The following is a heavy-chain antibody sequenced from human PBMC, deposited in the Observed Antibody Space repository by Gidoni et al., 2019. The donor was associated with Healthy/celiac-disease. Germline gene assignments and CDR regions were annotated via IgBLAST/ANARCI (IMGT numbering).Heavy chain of an antibody. CDR2: ISYDGNNK. D-gene: IGHD5-18*01. CDR1: GFTFSSYA. Sequence: QVQLVESGGGVVQPGRSLRLSCAASGFTFSSYAMHWVRQAPGKGLEWVAVISYDGNNKYYADSVKGRFTISRDNSKNTLYLQMNSLRAEDTAVYYCARVATAMVSGYWGQGTLVTVSS. V-gene: IGHV3-30-3*01. CDR3: ARVATAMVSGY. J-gene: IGHJ4*02.